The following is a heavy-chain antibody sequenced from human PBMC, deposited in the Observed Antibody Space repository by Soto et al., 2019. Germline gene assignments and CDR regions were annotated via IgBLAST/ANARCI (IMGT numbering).Heavy chain of an antibody. V-gene: IGHV3-30*03. CDR2: ISDDGSTL. CDR3: ARDPPDGDYFFDD. Sequence: QVQLVESGGGFVQPGKSLRLSCAVSGFTFRTYGMHWVRQAPRKGLEWLAFISDDGSTLYYADSLKGRFTISRDNSKNTLHLQMTSLSVEDTAVYYCARDPPDGDYFFDDWGQGTLVTVSS. CDR1: GFTFRTYG. D-gene: IGHD4-17*01. J-gene: IGHJ4*02.